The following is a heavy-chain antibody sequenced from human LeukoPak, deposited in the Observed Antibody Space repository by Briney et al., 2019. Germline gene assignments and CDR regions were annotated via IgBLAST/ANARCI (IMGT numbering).Heavy chain of an antibody. Sequence: PGGSQRLSCAVSGITLSNYGMSWVRQAPGKGLEWVAGISGSGGGTNYADSVKGRFTISRDNSKNTLYLQMNRLRAEDTAVYFCAKRGVVIRVILVGFHKEAYYFDSWGQGAQVTVSS. J-gene: IGHJ4*02. V-gene: IGHV3-23*01. D-gene: IGHD3-22*01. CDR2: ISGSGGGT. CDR3: AKRGVVIRVILVGFHKEAYYFDS. CDR1: GITLSNYG.